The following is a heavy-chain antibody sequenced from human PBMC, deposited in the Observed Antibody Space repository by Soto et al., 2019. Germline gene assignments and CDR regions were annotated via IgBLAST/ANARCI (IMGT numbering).Heavy chain of an antibody. CDR3: ARDGDYDILTGYYTGAFDI. CDR2: IYHSGST. J-gene: IGHJ3*02. V-gene: IGHV4-4*02. D-gene: IGHD3-9*01. CDR1: GGSISSSNW. Sequence: SETLSLTCAVSGGSISSSNWWSWVRQPPGKGLEWIGEIYHSGSTNYNPSLKSRVTISVDKSKNQFSLKLSSVTAADTAVYYCARDGDYDILTGYYTGAFDIWGQGTMVTVSS.